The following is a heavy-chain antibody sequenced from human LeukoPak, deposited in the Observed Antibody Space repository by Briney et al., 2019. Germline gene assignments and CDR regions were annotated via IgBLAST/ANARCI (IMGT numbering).Heavy chain of an antibody. CDR2: IKQDGTER. CDR3: ARGPSSGSYFPY. Sequence: PGGSLRLSCTASGFTFSDYWMNWVRQATGKGLEWVATIKQDGTERYYVDSVKGRFTISRDSAKNSLYLQMDSLRAEDTAVYYCARGPSSGSYFPYWGQGTLVTVSS. CDR1: GFTFSDYW. V-gene: IGHV3-7*01. D-gene: IGHD1-26*01. J-gene: IGHJ4*02.